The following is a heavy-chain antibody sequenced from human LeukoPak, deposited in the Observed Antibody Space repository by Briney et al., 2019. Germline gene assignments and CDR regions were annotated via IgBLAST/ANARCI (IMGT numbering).Heavy chain of an antibody. J-gene: IGHJ5*02. V-gene: IGHV3-30*03. CDR3: ARGSEWELLSCDH. D-gene: IGHD1-26*01. CDR2: ISYDGSNK. CDR1: GFTFSSYG. Sequence: GGSLRLSCAASGFTFSSYGMHWVRQALGKGLEWVAVISYDGSNKYYADSVKGRFTISRDNSKNTLYLQMNSLRAEDTAVYYCARGSEWELLSCDHWSQGTLVTVSS.